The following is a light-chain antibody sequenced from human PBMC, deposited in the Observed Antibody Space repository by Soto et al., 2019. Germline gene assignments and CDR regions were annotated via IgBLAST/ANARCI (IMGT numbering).Light chain of an antibody. CDR2: AAS. CDR1: QGISNY. J-gene: IGKJ3*01. V-gene: IGKV1-27*01. Sequence: DIQMTQSPSSLSASVGDRVAITCRASQGISNYLAWYQQKPGKVPKLLIYAASTLQSGVPSRFSGSGSGTDFTLTISSLPLEDVATYYCQTYNSAPFTFGPGTKVDIK. CDR3: QTYNSAPFT.